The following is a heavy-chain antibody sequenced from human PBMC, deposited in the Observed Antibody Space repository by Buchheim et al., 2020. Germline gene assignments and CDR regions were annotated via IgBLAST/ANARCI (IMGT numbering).Heavy chain of an antibody. D-gene: IGHD6-25*01. V-gene: IGHV4-39*01. J-gene: IGHJ4*02. CDR2: IYYSGIS. Sequence: QLQLQESGPGLVNPSETLSLTCTVSGGSISSTDSYWGWVRQPPGKGLEWIASIYYSGISYYNPSLKSRVTISVDTSKNQFSLKLSSVTAADTAVYYCARARQRLTQSDYWGQGTL. CDR1: GGSISSTDSY. CDR3: ARARQRLTQSDY.